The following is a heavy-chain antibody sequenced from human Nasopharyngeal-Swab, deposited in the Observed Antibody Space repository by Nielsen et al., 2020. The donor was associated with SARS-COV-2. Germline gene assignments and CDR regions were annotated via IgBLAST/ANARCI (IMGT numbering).Heavy chain of an antibody. CDR2: IGTAGDT. Sequence: GASLRLSCAASGFTFSSYDMHWVRQATGKGLEWVSAIGTAGDTYYPGSVKGRFTISRENAKHSLYLQMNSLRAGDTAVYYCARTGAGTPYWYFDLWGRATLVTVSS. CDR3: ARTGAGTPYWYFDL. CDR1: GFTFSSYD. D-gene: IGHD6-19*01. V-gene: IGHV3-13*01. J-gene: IGHJ2*01.